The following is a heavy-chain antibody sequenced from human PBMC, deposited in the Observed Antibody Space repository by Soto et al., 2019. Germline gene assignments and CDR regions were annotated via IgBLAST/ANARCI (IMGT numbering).Heavy chain of an antibody. CDR1: GYTFVNYG. D-gene: IGHD5-12*01. CDR2: ISAYNVNT. V-gene: IGHV1-18*01. Sequence: QVQLVQSGAEVKKPGASVKVSCKASGYTFVNYGISWVRQAPGQGLEWMGWISAYNVNTNYAQKLQGRVTMNTDTSPSTVYLELRSLRSADTAAYYCARRLGYGGYDYNDHLDYWGKGNLVTVSS. J-gene: IGHJ4*02. CDR3: ARRLGYGGYDYNDHLDY.